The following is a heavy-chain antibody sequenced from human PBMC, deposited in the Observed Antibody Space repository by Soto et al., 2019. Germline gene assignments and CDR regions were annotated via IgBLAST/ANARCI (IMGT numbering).Heavy chain of an antibody. V-gene: IGHV1-69*13. Sequence: SVKVSCKASGGTLSDYAFSWVRQAPGQGLERMGGIIPIFGSANYAQKLQGRVTITADESTKTAYMELSSLRSEDTAVYYCARGPRVHFFYVSSDYARSYGAFDLWGQGTTVTVSS. D-gene: IGHD3-22*01. CDR2: IIPIFGSA. CDR3: ARGPRVHFFYVSSDYARSYGAFDL. J-gene: IGHJ6*02. CDR1: GGTLSDYA.